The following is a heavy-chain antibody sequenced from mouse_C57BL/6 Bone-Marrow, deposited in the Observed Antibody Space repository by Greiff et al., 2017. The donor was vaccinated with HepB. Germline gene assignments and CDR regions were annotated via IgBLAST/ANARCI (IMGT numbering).Heavy chain of an antibody. V-gene: IGHV5-12*01. CDR1: GFTFSDYY. Sequence: EVKLVDSGGGLVQPGGSLKLSCAASGFTFSDYYMYWVRQTPEKRLEWVAYISNGGGSTYYPDTVKGRFTISRDNARNTLYLQMSRLKSEDTALYYCERHRLIYYCSRGGRAWFACWGEGTLVAVSA. CDR3: ERHRLIYYCSRGGRAWFAC. CDR2: ISNGGGST. J-gene: IGHJ3*01. D-gene: IGHD1-1*01.